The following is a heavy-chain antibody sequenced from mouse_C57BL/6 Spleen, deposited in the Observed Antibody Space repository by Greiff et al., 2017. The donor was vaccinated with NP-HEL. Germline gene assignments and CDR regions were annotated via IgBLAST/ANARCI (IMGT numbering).Heavy chain of an antibody. D-gene: IGHD1-1*01. CDR2: IDPENGDT. J-gene: IGHJ1*03. CDR3: TTYGRSYGYFDV. Sequence: EVQLQQSGAELVRPGASVKLSCTASGFNIKDDYMHWVKQRPEQGLEWIGWIDPENGDTEYASKFQGKATITADTSSNTAYLQLSSLTSEDTAVYYCTTYGRSYGYFDVWGTGTTVTVSS. CDR1: GFNIKDDY. V-gene: IGHV14-4*01.